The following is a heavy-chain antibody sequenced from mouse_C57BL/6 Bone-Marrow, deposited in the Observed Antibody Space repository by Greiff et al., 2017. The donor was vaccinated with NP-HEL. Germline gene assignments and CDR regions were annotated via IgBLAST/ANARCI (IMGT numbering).Heavy chain of an antibody. J-gene: IGHJ4*01. CDR3: RFYGSSHYYAMDY. CDR1: GYTFTSYW. CDR2: IYPSDSET. Sequence: VQLQQPGAELVRPGSSVKLSCKASGYTFTSYWMDWVKQRPGQGLAWIGNIYPSDSETHYNQKFKDKATLTVDKSSSTAYMQLSSLTSEDSAVYYCRFYGSSHYYAMDYWGQGTSVTVSS. D-gene: IGHD1-1*01. V-gene: IGHV1-61*01.